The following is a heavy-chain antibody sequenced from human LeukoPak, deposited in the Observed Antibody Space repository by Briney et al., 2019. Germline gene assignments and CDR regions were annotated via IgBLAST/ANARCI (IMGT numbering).Heavy chain of an antibody. D-gene: IGHD2-2*01. CDR3: ASSRSSTSFDY. Sequence: SSETLSLTCAVSGGSIRGGGKYWSWIPQRPGKGLEWIGYIYYSGSTYYNPSLKSRVTISVDTSKNQFSLKLSSVTAADTAVYYCASSRSSTSFDYWGQGTLVTVSS. J-gene: IGHJ4*02. CDR2: IYYSGST. V-gene: IGHV4-31*11. CDR1: GGSIRGGGKY.